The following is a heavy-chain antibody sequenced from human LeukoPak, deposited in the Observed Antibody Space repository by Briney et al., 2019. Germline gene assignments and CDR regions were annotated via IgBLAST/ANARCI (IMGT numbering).Heavy chain of an antibody. J-gene: IGHJ6*03. V-gene: IGHV3-7*01. CDR3: ARDVSPLIAAQGYYYYMDV. D-gene: IGHD6-6*01. CDR1: GFTFSSYW. CDR2: IKQDGSEK. Sequence: PGGSLRLSCAASGFTFSSYWMSWVRQAPGKGLEWVANIKQDGSEKYYVDSVKGRFTISRDNAKSSLYLQMNSLRAEDTAVYYCARDVSPLIAAQGYYYYMDVWGKGTTVTVSS.